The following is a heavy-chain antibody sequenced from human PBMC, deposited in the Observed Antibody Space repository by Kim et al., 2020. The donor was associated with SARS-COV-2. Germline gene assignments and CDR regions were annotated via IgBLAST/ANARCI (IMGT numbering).Heavy chain of an antibody. CDR3: ARFRGTVTTQWFDP. CDR1: GGSINHYY. Sequence: SETLSLTCSVSGGSINHYYWSWIRQSPGKGLNWIGHISSSGNTKYNPSLRSRVAISIDTSKNQFSLNLTSVTAADTAVYYCARFRGTVTTQWFDPWGQGTLVTVSS. V-gene: IGHV4-4*08. CDR2: ISSSGNT. D-gene: IGHD4-17*01. J-gene: IGHJ5*02.